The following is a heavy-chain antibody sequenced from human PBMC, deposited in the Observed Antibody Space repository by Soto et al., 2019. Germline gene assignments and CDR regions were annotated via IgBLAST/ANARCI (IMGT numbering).Heavy chain of an antibody. D-gene: IGHD2-2*02. CDR3: AREGRGKKAGYNGLVSLGY. J-gene: IGHJ4*02. CDR2: IIPIFNST. V-gene: IGHV1-69*06. Sequence: QVQLVQSGAEEKTPGSSLKVSCKVSGSRFSNYVISWVRQAPGHGLEWLGRIIPIFNSTKYAQSFQGRVTITADKSTSTASLELSSLRSDDTAVYYCAREGRGKKAGYNGLVSLGYWGQGTLVTVSS. CDR1: GSRFSNYV.